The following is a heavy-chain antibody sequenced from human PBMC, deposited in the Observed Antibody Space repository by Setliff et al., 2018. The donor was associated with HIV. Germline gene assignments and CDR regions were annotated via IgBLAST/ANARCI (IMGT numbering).Heavy chain of an antibody. CDR1: GGSISSGTYY. J-gene: IGHJ6*02. D-gene: IGHD3-22*01. V-gene: IGHV4-39*07. CDR2: MSHSGST. CDR3: ARDFTYDNSGALTGYGMDV. Sequence: TLSLTCSVSGGSISSGTYYWGWIRQPPGKGLEWIGSMSHSGSTLYNPSLKSRVTISVDTSKNHFSLKLSSVTAADTAVYYCARDFTYDNSGALTGYGMDVWGQGTAVTVSS.